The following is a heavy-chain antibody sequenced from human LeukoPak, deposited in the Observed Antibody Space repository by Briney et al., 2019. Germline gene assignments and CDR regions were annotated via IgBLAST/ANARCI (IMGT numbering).Heavy chain of an antibody. D-gene: IGHD2-2*01. CDR2: IKEDGSDK. CDR3: HQPVTLPA. V-gene: IGHV3-7*01. J-gene: IGHJ5*02. Sequence: PGGSLRLSCAASGITFRHYWMSWVRQAPGKGLEWVAFIKEDGSDKHYVDSVKGRFTISRDNAQNSLYLQVNSLKAEDTAIYFCHQPVTLPAWGQGTLVTVSS. CDR1: GITFRHYW.